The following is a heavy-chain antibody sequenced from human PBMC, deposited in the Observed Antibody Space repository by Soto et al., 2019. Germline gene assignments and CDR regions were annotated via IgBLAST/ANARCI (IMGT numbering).Heavy chain of an antibody. Sequence: EVQLLESGGGLVQPGGSLRLSCAASGFTFSSYAMSWVRQAPGKGLEWVSAISGSGGSTYYADSVKGRFTISRDNSKHKLYLQMNCLRAKATAVYYCAKLCNYIWGSYRSWLDYWGEGTLVTVSS. CDR1: GFTFSSYA. V-gene: IGHV3-23*01. J-gene: IGHJ4*02. CDR3: AKLCNYIWGSYRSWLDY. D-gene: IGHD3-16*02. CDR2: ISGSGGST.